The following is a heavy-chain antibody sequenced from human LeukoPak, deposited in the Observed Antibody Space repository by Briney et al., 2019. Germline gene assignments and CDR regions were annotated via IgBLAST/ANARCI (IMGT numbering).Heavy chain of an antibody. J-gene: IGHJ5*02. Sequence: SETLSLTCTASGGSISSYYWSWIRQPPGKGLEWIGYIYYRGSTNYNPSLKSRVTISVDTSKNQFSLELSSVTAADTAVYYCARDRGYSYGYRFDPWGQGTLVTVSS. CDR3: ARDRGYSYGYRFDP. D-gene: IGHD5-18*01. V-gene: IGHV4-59*01. CDR1: GGSISSYY. CDR2: IYYRGST.